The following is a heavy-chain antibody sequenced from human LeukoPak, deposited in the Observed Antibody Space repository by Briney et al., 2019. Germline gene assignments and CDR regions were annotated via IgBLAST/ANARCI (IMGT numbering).Heavy chain of an antibody. CDR1: GFMFSSYG. D-gene: IGHD2-2*02. Sequence: GGTLRLSCAASGFMFSSYGMSWVRQAPGKGLEWVSAISGSGGNTNYADSVKGRFTVSRDNSKNTLYLQMNSLRAEDTAVYYCAKNLHDCSSTSCHNFQHWGQGTLVTVSS. CDR2: ISGSGGNT. V-gene: IGHV3-23*01. CDR3: AKNLHDCSSTSCHNFQH. J-gene: IGHJ1*01.